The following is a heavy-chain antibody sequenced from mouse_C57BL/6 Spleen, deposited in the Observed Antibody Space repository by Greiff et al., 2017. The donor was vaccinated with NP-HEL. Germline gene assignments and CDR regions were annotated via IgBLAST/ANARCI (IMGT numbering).Heavy chain of an antibody. D-gene: IGHD1-1*01. CDR3: ARGYYGSSSHWYFDV. Sequence: EVKLVESGGGLVKPGGSLKLSCAASGFTFSDYGMHWVRQAPEKGLEWVAYISSGSSTIYYADTVKGRFTISSENAKNTLFLQMTSLRSEDTAMYYCARGYYGSSSHWYFDVWGTGTTVTVSS. J-gene: IGHJ1*03. CDR1: GFTFSDYG. CDR2: ISSGSSTI. V-gene: IGHV5-17*01.